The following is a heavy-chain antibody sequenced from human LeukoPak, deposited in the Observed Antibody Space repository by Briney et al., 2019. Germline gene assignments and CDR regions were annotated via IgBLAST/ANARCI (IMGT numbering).Heavy chain of an antibody. CDR1: GFTFSDYY. CDR3: ARSVNHAFDI. V-gene: IGHV3-11*03. CDR2: IGSSSSYT. Sequence: GGSLRLSCVASGFTFSDYYMSWIRQAPGKGLEWVSYIGSSSSYTNYADSVKGRFTISRDNAKNSLYLRMNSLRAEDTAVYYCARSVNHAFDIWGQGTMVTVSS. J-gene: IGHJ3*02.